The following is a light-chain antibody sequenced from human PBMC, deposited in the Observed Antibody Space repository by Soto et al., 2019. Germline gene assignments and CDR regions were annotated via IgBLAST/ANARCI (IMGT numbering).Light chain of an antibody. CDR3: QQYGSSST. CDR1: QSVSSSY. J-gene: IGKJ5*01. Sequence: EIVLTQSPGTLSLSPGERATLSFRASQSVSSSYLAWYQQKPGQAPRLLIYGASSRPTGIPDRFSGSGSGTDFTLTISRLEPEDFAVYYCQQYGSSSTVGQGTRLEIK. V-gene: IGKV3-20*01. CDR2: GAS.